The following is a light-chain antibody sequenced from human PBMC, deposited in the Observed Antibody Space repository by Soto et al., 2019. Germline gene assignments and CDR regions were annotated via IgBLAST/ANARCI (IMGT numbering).Light chain of an antibody. CDR3: QQRSRT. J-gene: IGKJ1*01. V-gene: IGKV3-11*01. Sequence: EIVLTQSPATLSLSPGERATLSCRASQSLSSYLAWYQQKPGQAPRLLIYDASNRATGIPARFSGSGSGTDFTLTISSLEPEDFAVYYCQQRSRTFGQGTKVEIK. CDR1: QSLSSY. CDR2: DAS.